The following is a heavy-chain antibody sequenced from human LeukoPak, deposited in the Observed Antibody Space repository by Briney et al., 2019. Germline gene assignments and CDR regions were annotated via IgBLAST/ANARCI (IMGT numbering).Heavy chain of an antibody. V-gene: IGHV3-30-3*01. Sequence: GGSLRLSCAASGCTFSSYAMHWVRQAPGKGLEWVAVISYDGSNKYYADSVKGRFTISRDNSKNTLYLQMNSLRAEDTAVYYCARDPPDCGGDCYFDYWGQGTLVTVSS. D-gene: IGHD2-21*02. CDR2: ISYDGSNK. CDR1: GCTFSSYA. CDR3: ARDPPDCGGDCYFDY. J-gene: IGHJ4*02.